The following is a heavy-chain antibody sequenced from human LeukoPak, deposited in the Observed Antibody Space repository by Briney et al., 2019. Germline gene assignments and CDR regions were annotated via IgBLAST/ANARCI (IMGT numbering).Heavy chain of an antibody. V-gene: IGHV3-73*01. Sequence: PGGSLRLSCAASGFTFSGSAVHWVRQASGKGLEWVGRIRRKANSYATAYAASVKGRFTISRDDSKNTAYLQMNSLKTEDTAVYYCARDWRDSSGKFPNDAFDIWGQETMVTVSS. D-gene: IGHD3-22*01. CDR1: GFTFSGSA. CDR3: ARDWRDSSGKFPNDAFDI. J-gene: IGHJ3*02. CDR2: IRRKANSYAT.